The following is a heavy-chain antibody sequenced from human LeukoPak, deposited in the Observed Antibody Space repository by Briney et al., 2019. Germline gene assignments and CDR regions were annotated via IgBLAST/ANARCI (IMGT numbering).Heavy chain of an antibody. Sequence: ASETLSLTCNVSGGSISGYHWSWIRQPPGKGLEWLGYIYYSGSSNYNPSLKSRVTMSADTSKNQFSLKLSSVTAADTAVYYCARVSVIAAAVDYYYYYMDVWGKGTTVTVSS. CDR2: IYYSGSS. CDR3: ARVSVIAAAVDYYYYYMDV. CDR1: GGSISGYH. D-gene: IGHD6-13*01. J-gene: IGHJ6*03. V-gene: IGHV4-59*01.